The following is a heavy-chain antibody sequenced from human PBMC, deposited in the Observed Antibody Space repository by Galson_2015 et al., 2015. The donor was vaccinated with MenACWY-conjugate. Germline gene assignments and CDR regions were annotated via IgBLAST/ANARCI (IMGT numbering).Heavy chain of an antibody. CDR3: EREDFAWAFGLVS. V-gene: IGHV3-21*01. J-gene: IGHJ4*02. Sequence: SLRLSCAASGFTFNTDTMNWVRQAPGKGLEWVSCITSGSDYIYYADSVKGPFTVSRDNDENSLYLQMNSLRPEDTAVYYCEREDFAWAFGLVSWGQGALFTVSS. D-gene: IGHD2/OR15-2a*01. CDR1: GFTFNTDT. CDR2: ITSGSDYI.